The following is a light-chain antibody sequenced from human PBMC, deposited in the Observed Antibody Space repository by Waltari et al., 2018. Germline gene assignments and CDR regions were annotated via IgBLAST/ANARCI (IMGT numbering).Light chain of an antibody. Sequence: QSDLTQPPSVSGSPGQSVTISCTGSSIDITNEDYVSWYQQHPGKAPRLIRFCVNRRPSGGPDCFPGAKPGTTASLTISGLQFADDSHYFCCSYAGYFTWVFGGGTKLTVL. V-gene: IGLV2-11*01. CDR1: SIDITNEDY. CDR2: CVN. J-gene: IGLJ3*02. CDR3: CSYAGYFTWV.